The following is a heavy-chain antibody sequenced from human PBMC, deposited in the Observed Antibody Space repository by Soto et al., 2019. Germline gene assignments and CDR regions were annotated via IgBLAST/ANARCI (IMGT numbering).Heavy chain of an antibody. CDR1: GFTFSSYS. CDR3: AKDLNNYFEIDY. Sequence: GGSLRLSCAASGFTFSSYSMNWVRQAPGKGLEWVAVISYDGSNKYYADSVKGRFTISRDNSKNTLYLQMNSLRAEDTAVYYCAKDLNNYFEIDYRGQGTLVTVSS. D-gene: IGHD3-9*01. CDR2: ISYDGSNK. J-gene: IGHJ4*02. V-gene: IGHV3-30*18.